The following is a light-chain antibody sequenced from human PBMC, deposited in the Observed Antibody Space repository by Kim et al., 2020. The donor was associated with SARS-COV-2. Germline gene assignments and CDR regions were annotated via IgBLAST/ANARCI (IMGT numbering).Light chain of an antibody. V-gene: IGLV2-14*04. CDR3: SSFTTDSTSV. CDR1: SSDVGGYNY. Sequence: GQSVTISCTGTSSDVGGYNYVSWYQQTPGKAPKLIIYDVSKRASGVSNRFSGSKSGNTASLTISGLQPEDEADYYCSSFTTDSTSVFGGGTKLTVL. CDR2: DVS. J-gene: IGLJ3*02.